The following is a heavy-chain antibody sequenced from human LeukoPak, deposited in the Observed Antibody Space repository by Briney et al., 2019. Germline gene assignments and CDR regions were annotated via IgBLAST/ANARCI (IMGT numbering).Heavy chain of an antibody. V-gene: IGHV3-23*01. Sequence: GGSLRLSGAASGFTFSSYAMSWVRQAPGKGREWVSAISGTGSSTYSADSVKGRFTISRDNSKNTLYLQRNTLRAEDTAVYYCAKSPYGLGSYAIADDYWGQGTLVTVSS. J-gene: IGHJ4*02. CDR2: ISGTGSST. CDR1: GFTFSSYA. D-gene: IGHD3-10*01. CDR3: AKSPYGLGSYAIADDY.